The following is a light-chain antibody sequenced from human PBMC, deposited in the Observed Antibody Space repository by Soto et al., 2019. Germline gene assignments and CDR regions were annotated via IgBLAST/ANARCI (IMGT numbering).Light chain of an antibody. Sequence: EIVLTQSPGTLSLSPGERATLSCRASQRVSSNYLAWYQQKPGQAPRLLIYGASSRATGIPDRFSGSGSGTEFTLTITRLEPEDFAVYFCQQYGSSPLYTFGQGTKLEI. V-gene: IGKV3-20*01. CDR3: QQYGSSPLYT. J-gene: IGKJ2*01. CDR1: QRVSSNY. CDR2: GAS.